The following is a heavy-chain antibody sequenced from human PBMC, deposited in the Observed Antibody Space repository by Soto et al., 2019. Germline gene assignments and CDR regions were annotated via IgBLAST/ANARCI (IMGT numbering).Heavy chain of an antibody. Sequence: GGALRLSCSASGFTFNSYVMYWVRQAPGKGLEYVSAISSTGGSTYYADSVKGRFTISRDNSKNTLYLQMSSLRAEDTAVYYCVKDLLHCSSTSCQTVLLNRFQHWGQGTLVTLSS. CDR1: GFTFNSYV. CDR3: VKDLLHCSSTSCQTVLLNRFQH. D-gene: IGHD2-2*01. J-gene: IGHJ1*01. V-gene: IGHV3-64D*06. CDR2: ISSTGGST.